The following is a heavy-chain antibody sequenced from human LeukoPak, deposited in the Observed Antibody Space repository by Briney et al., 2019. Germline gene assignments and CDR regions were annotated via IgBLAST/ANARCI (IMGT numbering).Heavy chain of an antibody. Sequence: SGGSLRLSCAASGFTFSSYSMNWVRQAPGKGLEWVSYISSSSSTIYYADSVKGRFTISRDNAKNSLYLQMNSLRAEDTAVYYCAREGQYGSGSYPAYYFDYWGQGTLVTVSS. D-gene: IGHD3-10*01. J-gene: IGHJ4*02. CDR1: GFTFSSYS. V-gene: IGHV3-48*01. CDR2: ISSSSSTI. CDR3: AREGQYGSGSYPAYYFDY.